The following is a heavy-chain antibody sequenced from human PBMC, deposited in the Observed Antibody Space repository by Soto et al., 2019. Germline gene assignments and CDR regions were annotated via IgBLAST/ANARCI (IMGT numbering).Heavy chain of an antibody. D-gene: IGHD3-22*01. CDR2: IKSKTDGGTT. J-gene: IGHJ4*02. V-gene: IGHV3-15*01. Sequence: PGGSLRLSCAASGFTFSNAWMSWVRQAPGKGLEWVGRIKSKTDGGTTDYAAPVKGRFTISRDDSKNTLYLQMNSLKTEDTDVYYCTTDWFYYYDSSGYYYFDYWGQGTLVTVS. CDR3: TTDWFYYYDSSGYYYFDY. CDR1: GFTFSNAW.